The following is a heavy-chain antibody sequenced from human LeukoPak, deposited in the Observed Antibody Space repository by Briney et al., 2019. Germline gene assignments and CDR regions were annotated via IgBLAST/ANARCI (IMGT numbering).Heavy chain of an antibody. CDR2: IYTSGST. V-gene: IGHV4-61*02. CDR3: ARTYYYGSGSYYNEPIDY. D-gene: IGHD3-10*01. CDR1: GGSISSGSYY. Sequence: SQTLSLTCTVSGGSISSGSYYWSWIRQPAGKGLEWIGRIYTSGSTNYNPSLKSRVTISVDTSKNQFSLKLSSVTAADTAVYYCARTYYYGSGSYYNEPIDYWGQGTLVTASS. J-gene: IGHJ4*02.